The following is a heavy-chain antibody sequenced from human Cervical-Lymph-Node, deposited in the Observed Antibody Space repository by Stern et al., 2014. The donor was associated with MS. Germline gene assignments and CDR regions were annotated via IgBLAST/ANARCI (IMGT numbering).Heavy chain of an antibody. Sequence: EMQLVESGGGLVQPGESLRLSCAVSGFTFSNYWMTWVRQAPGKGLEWVASIKTDGSEKSYLASVKGRFTISRDNAKNSLYLQMNSLRAEDTAVYYCARAVRELGTWGQGTLVTVSS. CDR1: GFTFSNYW. J-gene: IGHJ5*02. CDR2: IKTDGSEK. V-gene: IGHV3-7*01. D-gene: IGHD1-7*01. CDR3: ARAVRELGT.